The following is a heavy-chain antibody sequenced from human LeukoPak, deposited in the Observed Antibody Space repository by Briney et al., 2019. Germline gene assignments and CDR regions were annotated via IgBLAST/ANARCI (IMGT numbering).Heavy chain of an antibody. CDR3: ARDLNYDILTGYLVWDPFDP. CDR1: GGSISSYY. J-gene: IGHJ5*02. D-gene: IGHD3-9*01. CDR2: IYTSGST. V-gene: IGHV4-4*07. Sequence: PSETLSLTCTASGGSISSYYWSWIRQPAGKGLEWIGRIYTSGSTNYNPSLKSRVTMSVDTSKNQFSLKLSSVTAADTAVYYCARDLNYDILTGYLVWDPFDPWGQGTLVTVSS.